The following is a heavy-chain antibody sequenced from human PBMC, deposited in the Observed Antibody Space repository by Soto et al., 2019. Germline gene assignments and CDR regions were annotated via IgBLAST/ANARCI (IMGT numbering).Heavy chain of an antibody. D-gene: IGHD3-9*01. CDR3: ARADYEILTGSYAMDV. CDR2: VSTSGAT. J-gene: IGHJ6*02. V-gene: IGHV4-4*07. Sequence: QVQLQESGPRLVKPSETLSLTCTVSDDFISSYYWYWIRQPAGKGLEWIGRVSTSGATNYNPSLESRVTRSEDTSKKQFSLKLTSVTAADTAVYFCARADYEILTGSYAMDVWGQGTTSTVSS. CDR1: DDFISSYY.